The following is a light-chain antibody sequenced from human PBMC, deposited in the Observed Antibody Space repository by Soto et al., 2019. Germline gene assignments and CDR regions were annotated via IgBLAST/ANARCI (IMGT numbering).Light chain of an antibody. Sequence: EIVLTQSPGTLSLSPGERATLSCRASQSVSSSYLAGYQQKPGQAPRLLIYGASTRATGIPDRFSGSGSGTYFTLTISRLEPEDFAVYYCQQYDGSLGLTFGGGTKVEIK. J-gene: IGKJ4*01. CDR1: QSVSSSY. CDR3: QQYDGSLGLT. CDR2: GAS. V-gene: IGKV3-20*01.